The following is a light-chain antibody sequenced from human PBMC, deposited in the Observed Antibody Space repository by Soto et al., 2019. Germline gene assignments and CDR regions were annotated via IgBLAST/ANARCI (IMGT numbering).Light chain of an antibody. CDR2: GVS. V-gene: IGKV3-20*01. J-gene: IGKJ1*01. Sequence: EIVLTQSPGTLSLSPGERATLSCRASQSVTNNQFAWFRQKPGQAPRLLMYGVSYRATGIPDRFSGSGSGTDFTLTISRLEPEDFAVYYCQQYGSSRTFGQGTKVDIK. CDR1: QSVTNNQ. CDR3: QQYGSSRT.